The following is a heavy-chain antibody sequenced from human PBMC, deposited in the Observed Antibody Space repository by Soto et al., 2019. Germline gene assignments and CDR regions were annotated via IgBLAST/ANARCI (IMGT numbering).Heavy chain of an antibody. D-gene: IGHD4-17*01. Sequence: EVQLVESGGGVVQPGGSLKLSCAASGFTFSGSAMQWVRQASGEGLEWLGRIGSRVDSYATAYAASVKDRFTISRDDSKNTAFLQMNNLKTEDTAVYYCSRDDADWLFNWGQGALVTVSS. CDR1: GFTFSGSA. CDR2: IGSRVDSYAT. V-gene: IGHV3-73*02. J-gene: IGHJ4*02. CDR3: SRDDADWLFN.